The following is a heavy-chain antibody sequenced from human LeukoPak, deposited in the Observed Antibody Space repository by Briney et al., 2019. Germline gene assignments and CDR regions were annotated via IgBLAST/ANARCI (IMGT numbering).Heavy chain of an antibody. CDR1: RGSITSRSNY. D-gene: IGHD3-22*01. CDR2: INYSGST. CDR3: ARVAYYYDSSGYYDY. V-gene: IGHV4-39*07. J-gene: IGHJ4*02. Sequence: SETLSLTCTVSRGSITSRSNYWGWIRQPPGKGLEWIESINYSGSTYYNPSLKSRVTISVDTSKNQFSLKLISVTAADTAVYYCARVAYYYDSSGYYDYWGQGTLVTVSS.